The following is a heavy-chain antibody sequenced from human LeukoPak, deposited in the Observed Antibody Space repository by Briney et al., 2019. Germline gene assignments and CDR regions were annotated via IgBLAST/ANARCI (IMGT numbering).Heavy chain of an antibody. CDR3: AKVPRYCSGGSCFDY. Sequence: PGGSLRLSCAASGFTFSSYSMNWVRQAPGKGLEWVSSISSSSSYIYYADSVKGRFTISRDNAKNSLYLQMNSLRAEDTAVYYCAKVPRYCSGGSCFDYWGQGTLVTVSS. CDR1: GFTFSSYS. CDR2: ISSSSSYI. V-gene: IGHV3-21*01. D-gene: IGHD2-15*01. J-gene: IGHJ4*02.